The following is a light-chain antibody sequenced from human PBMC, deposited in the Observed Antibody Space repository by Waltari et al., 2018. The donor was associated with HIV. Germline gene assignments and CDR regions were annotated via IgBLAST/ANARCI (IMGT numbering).Light chain of an antibody. CDR1: HSLLYGSNNKRY. Sequence: DIVMTQSPDSLAVALGERATIQGQSSHSLLYGSNNKRYLAWYQQKPGQPPKLLIYWASTRECGVPDRFSGSGSGTDFTLTISSLQAEDVAVYYCQQYYSTPLTFGGGTKVEIK. CDR2: WAS. CDR3: QQYYSTPLT. V-gene: IGKV4-1*01. J-gene: IGKJ4*01.